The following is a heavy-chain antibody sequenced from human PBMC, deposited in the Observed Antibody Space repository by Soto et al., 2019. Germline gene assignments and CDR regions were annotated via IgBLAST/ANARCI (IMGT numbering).Heavy chain of an antibody. CDR2: IFYSGTT. Sequence: QVQLHESGPGLVKASETLSLTCTVSGSSVDSGSYYWTWIRQPPGMGLEWIGNIFYSGTTNYNAPLTSRVTMSLDTSKSKFSLQLSSVTAADTAMYYCARVANPYYYHTSGQYYFDYWGQGTLVTVSS. D-gene: IGHD3-22*01. V-gene: IGHV4-61*01. CDR3: ARVANPYYYHTSGQYYFDY. CDR1: GSSVDSGSYY. J-gene: IGHJ4*02.